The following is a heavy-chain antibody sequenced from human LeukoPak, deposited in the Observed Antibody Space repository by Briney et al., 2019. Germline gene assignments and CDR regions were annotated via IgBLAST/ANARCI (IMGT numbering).Heavy chain of an antibody. D-gene: IGHD2-2*02. V-gene: IGHV3-48*03. CDR1: GFTFRNYL. CDR2: ISSTGGTI. CDR3: ARDRCSSTSCYNTPNWFDP. J-gene: IGHJ5*02. Sequence: PGGSLRLSCAASGFTFRNYLMNWVRQAPGKGLEWVSFISSTGGTIYYADSVKGRFTISRDNAKNSVYLQMNSLRSEDTAFYHCARDRCSSTSCYNTPNWFDPWGQGTLVTVSS.